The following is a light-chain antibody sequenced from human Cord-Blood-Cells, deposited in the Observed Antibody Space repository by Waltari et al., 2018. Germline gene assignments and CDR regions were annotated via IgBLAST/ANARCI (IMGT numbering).Light chain of an antibody. CDR2: GAS. Sequence: EIVMTQSPATLSVSPGERATLSCRASQSVSSNLAWYQQQPGQAPRLFIYGASTKATGIPARFSGSGSGTEFTLTISSLQSEDFAVYYCQQYNNWPRTFGQGTKVEIK. V-gene: IGKV3-15*01. CDR3: QQYNNWPRT. CDR1: QSVSSN. J-gene: IGKJ1*01.